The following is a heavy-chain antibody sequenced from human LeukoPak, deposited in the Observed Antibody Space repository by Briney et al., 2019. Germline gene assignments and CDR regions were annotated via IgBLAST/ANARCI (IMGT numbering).Heavy chain of an antibody. CDR2: ISSSGSTI. Sequence: GGSLRLSCAASGFSFSSYEMNWARQAPGKGLEWVSYISSSGSTIDYADSVKGRFTISRDNAKNSLYLQMNSLRAEDTSVYYCVPNYYGMDVWGQGTTVTVSS. J-gene: IGHJ6*02. V-gene: IGHV3-48*03. CDR1: GFSFSSYE. CDR3: VPNYYGMDV.